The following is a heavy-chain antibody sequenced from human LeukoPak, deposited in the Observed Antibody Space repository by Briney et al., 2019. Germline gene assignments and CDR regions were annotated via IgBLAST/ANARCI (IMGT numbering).Heavy chain of an antibody. D-gene: IGHD3-9*01. CDR1: GFTFSSYA. Sequence: PGGSLRLSCAASGFTFSSYAMSWVRQAPGKGLEWVSVISGSGGSTYYADSVRGRFTISRDNSKNTLYLQMNSLRAEDTAVYYCAKDILTGYYAIFGYWGQGTLVTVSS. V-gene: IGHV3-23*01. CDR3: AKDILTGYYAIFGY. J-gene: IGHJ4*02. CDR2: ISGSGGST.